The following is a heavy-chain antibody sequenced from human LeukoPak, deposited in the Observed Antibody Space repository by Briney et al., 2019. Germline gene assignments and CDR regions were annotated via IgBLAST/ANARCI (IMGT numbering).Heavy chain of an antibody. CDR2: IYYSGST. J-gene: IGHJ4*02. Sequence: SETLSLTCTVSGGSISSYCWSWIRQPPGKGLEWIGYIYYSGSTNYNPSLKSRVTISVDTSKNQFSLKLSSVTAADTAVYYCAGSPRYIDPFDYWGQGTLVTVSS. CDR1: GGSISSYC. D-gene: IGHD1-14*01. CDR3: AGSPRYIDPFDY. V-gene: IGHV4-59*01.